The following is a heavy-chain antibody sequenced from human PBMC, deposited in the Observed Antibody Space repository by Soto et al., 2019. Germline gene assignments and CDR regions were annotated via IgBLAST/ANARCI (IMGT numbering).Heavy chain of an antibody. D-gene: IGHD3-16*02. V-gene: IGHV3-23*01. Sequence: EVQLLESGGGLVQPGGSLRLSCAAPGFTFSSYAMSWVRQAPGKGLEWVSAISGSGGSTYYADSVKGRFTISRDNSKNTLYLQMNSLRAEDTAVYYCAKDSPGYVWGSYRLFDYWGQGTLVTVSS. CDR3: AKDSPGYVWGSYRLFDY. J-gene: IGHJ4*02. CDR1: GFTFSSYA. CDR2: ISGSGGST.